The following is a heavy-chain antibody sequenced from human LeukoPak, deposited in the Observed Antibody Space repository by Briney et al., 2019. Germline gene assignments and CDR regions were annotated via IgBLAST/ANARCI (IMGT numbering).Heavy chain of an antibody. J-gene: IGHJ4*02. CDR1: GYTFTSYG. CDR3: ARERFAVAGANWVY. V-gene: IGHV1-18*01. D-gene: IGHD6-19*01. Sequence: ASVKVSCKASGYTFTSYGIIWVRQAPGQGLEWVGWISAHNGKTNYAQKFQGRVTMTTDTSTNTAYMELRSLRSDDTAVYYCARERFAVAGANWVYWGQGTLVTVSS. CDR2: ISAHNGKT.